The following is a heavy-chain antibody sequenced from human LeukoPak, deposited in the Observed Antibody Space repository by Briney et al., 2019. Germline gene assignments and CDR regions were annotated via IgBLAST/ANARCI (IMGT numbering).Heavy chain of an antibody. CDR2: IYYSGST. CDR1: SGSISSSSYY. Sequence: SETLSLTCTISSGSISSSSYYWGWIRQPPGKGLEWLADIYYSGSTYYNPSLKSRVSISIDTSNNHFSLRLSSVTAADTALYYCARRRYYDSTGYLDWGQGTLVTVSS. D-gene: IGHD3-22*01. V-gene: IGHV4-39*02. J-gene: IGHJ1*01. CDR3: ARRRYYDSTGYLD.